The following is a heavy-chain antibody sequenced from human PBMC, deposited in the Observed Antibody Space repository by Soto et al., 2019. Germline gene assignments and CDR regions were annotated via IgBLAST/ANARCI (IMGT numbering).Heavy chain of an antibody. V-gene: IGHV4-59*01. Sequence: SETLSLTCTVSGGSISSYYWSWIRQPPGKGLEWIGYIYYSGSTNYNPSLKSRVTISVDTSKNQFSLKLSSVTAADTAVYYCARGWLRGLSHYYYMDVWGKGTTVTVSS. D-gene: IGHD5-12*01. CDR2: IYYSGST. J-gene: IGHJ6*03. CDR1: GGSISSYY. CDR3: ARGWLRGLSHYYYMDV.